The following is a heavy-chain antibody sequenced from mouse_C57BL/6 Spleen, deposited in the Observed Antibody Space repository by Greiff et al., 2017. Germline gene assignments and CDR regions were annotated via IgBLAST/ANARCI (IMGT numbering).Heavy chain of an antibody. D-gene: IGHD2-1*01. J-gene: IGHJ4*01. CDR1: GYTFTSYW. CDR2: IDPSDSET. CDR3: ARTHLLWNAMDY. V-gene: IGHV1-52*01. Sequence: QVQLQQPGAELVRPGSSVKLSCKASGYTFTSYWMHWVKQRPIQGLEWIGNIDPSDSETHYNQKFKDKATLTVDKSSSTAYMQLSSLTSEDSAVYYCARTHLLWNAMDYWGQGTSVTVSS.